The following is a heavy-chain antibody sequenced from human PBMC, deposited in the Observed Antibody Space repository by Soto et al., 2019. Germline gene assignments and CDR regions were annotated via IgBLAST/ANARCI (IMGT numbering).Heavy chain of an antibody. Sequence: QITLKESGPPLVKPTQTLTLTCTFSGLSLSTSGVGVGWIRQPPGKALEWLALIYWDDDKRYSPSLKSRFTITNDTSKNQVVHTMTNMDPVDTASYNLAHSPSRGYPYYFDYWGQVTRVTVS. CDR1: GLSLSTSGVG. CDR3: AHSPSRGYPYYFDY. D-gene: IGHD6-13*01. J-gene: IGHJ4*02. CDR2: IYWDDDK. V-gene: IGHV2-5*02.